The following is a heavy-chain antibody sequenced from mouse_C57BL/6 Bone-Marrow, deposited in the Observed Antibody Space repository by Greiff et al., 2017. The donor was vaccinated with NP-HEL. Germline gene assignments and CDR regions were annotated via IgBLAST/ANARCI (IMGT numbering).Heavy chain of an antibody. CDR2: INPGSGGT. D-gene: IGHD4-1*01. V-gene: IGHV1-54*01. CDR3: ARYGDWDWGYAMDY. CDR1: GYAFTNYL. J-gene: IGHJ4*01. Sequence: QVQLQQSGAELVRPGTSVKVSCKASGYAFTNYLIEWVKQRPGQGLEWIGVINPGSGGTNYNEKFKGKATLTADKSSSTAYMQLSSLTSEDSAVYFCARYGDWDWGYAMDYWGQGTSVTVSS.